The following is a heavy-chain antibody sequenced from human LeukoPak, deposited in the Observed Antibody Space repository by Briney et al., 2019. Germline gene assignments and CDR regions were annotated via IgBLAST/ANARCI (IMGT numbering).Heavy chain of an antibody. D-gene: IGHD3/OR15-3a*01. J-gene: IGHJ4*02. CDR2: ISYDGSNK. CDR3: ARRRDFIDY. V-gene: IGHV3-30*04. Sequence: QPGGSLILSCAASGFTCSSYAMRWVRQAPGKRLECVAVISYDGSNKYYADSVKGRFTISRDNSKNTLYLQMNSLRAEDTAVYYCARRRDFIDYWGQGTLVTVSS. CDR1: GFTCSSYA.